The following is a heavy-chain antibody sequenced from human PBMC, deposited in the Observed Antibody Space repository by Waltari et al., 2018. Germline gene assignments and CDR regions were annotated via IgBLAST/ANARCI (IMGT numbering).Heavy chain of an antibody. CDR2: ISSSSSTI. CDR1: GFTFRSYS. D-gene: IGHD6-13*01. V-gene: IGHV3-48*01. J-gene: IGHJ4*02. CDR3: AVEGYSSSWYKVSDY. Sequence: EVQLVESGGGLVQPGGSLRLSCAASGFTFRSYSMTWVRQAPGKGLEWFSYISSSSSTIYYADSVKGRFTISRDNAKNSLYLQMNSLRAEDTAVYYCAVEGYSSSWYKVSDYWGQGTLVTVSS.